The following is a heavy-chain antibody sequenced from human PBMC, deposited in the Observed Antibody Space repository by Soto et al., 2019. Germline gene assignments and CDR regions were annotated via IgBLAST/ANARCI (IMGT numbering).Heavy chain of an antibody. J-gene: IGHJ3*02. CDR3: ARVYDSSGYYPRGAFDI. CDR2: IYYSGST. D-gene: IGHD3-22*01. Sequence: PSETLSLTCTVSGGSISSYYWSWIRQPPGKGLEWIGYIYYSGSTNYNPSLKSRVTISVDTSKNQFSLKLSSVTAADTAVYYCARVYDSSGYYPRGAFDIWGQGTMVAVSS. CDR1: GGSISSYY. V-gene: IGHV4-59*01.